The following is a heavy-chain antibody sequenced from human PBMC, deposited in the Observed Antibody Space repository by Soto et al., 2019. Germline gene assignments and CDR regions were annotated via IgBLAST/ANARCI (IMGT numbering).Heavy chain of an antibody. V-gene: IGHV1-69*02. D-gene: IGHD3-10*01. CDR2: IIPILGIA. J-gene: IGHJ6*03. Sequence: QVQLVQSGAEVKKPGSSVKVSCKASGGTFSSYTISWVRQAPGQGLEWMGRIIPILGIANYAQKFQGRVTITADKSTSTAYMELSSLRSEDTAVYYCASYYYGSGSYYTDYYYYIDVWGKWTTVTVSS. CDR1: GGTFSSYT. CDR3: ASYYYGSGSYYTDYYYYIDV.